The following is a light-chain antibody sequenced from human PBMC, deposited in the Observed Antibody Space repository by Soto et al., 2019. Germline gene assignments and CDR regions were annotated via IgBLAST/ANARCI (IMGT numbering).Light chain of an antibody. CDR3: QQYDNSPIT. CDR2: GAS. Sequence: EIVLTQSPGTLSLSPGERATLSCRTNQSVSNSYLAWYQQKAGQAPRLLIYGASSRATGIPDRFSGSGSGTDFTLTISRLEPEDFAVYYCQQYDNSPITFSQGTRLEIK. V-gene: IGKV3-20*01. CDR1: QSVSNSY. J-gene: IGKJ5*01.